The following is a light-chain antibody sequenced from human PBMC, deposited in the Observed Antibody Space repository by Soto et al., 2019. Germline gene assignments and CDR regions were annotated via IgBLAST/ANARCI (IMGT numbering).Light chain of an antibody. CDR3: SSYTSSSTPLYV. J-gene: IGLJ1*01. Sequence: QSVLTQPASVSGSPGQSITISCTGTSSDVGGYNYVSWYQQHPGKAPKLMIYDVSNRPSGVSNRFSGSKSSNTASLTISGLQAEDEADYYCSSYTSSSTPLYVFGTGTKVTVL. CDR1: SSDVGGYNY. V-gene: IGLV2-14*01. CDR2: DVS.